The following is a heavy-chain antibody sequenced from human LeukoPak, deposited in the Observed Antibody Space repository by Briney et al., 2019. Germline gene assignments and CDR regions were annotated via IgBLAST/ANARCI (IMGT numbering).Heavy chain of an antibody. V-gene: IGHV1-2*02. CDR2: INPNSGGT. J-gene: IGHJ4*02. D-gene: IGHD6-13*01. CDR3: ARHTAAGQLYPLDY. Sequence: ASVKVSCKASGYTFTGYYMHWVRQAPGQGLEWIGWINPNSGGTNNAQKFQGRVTMTRDTSISTAYMELSRLRSDDTAVYYCARHTAAGQLYPLDYWGQGTLVTVSS. CDR1: GYTFTGYY.